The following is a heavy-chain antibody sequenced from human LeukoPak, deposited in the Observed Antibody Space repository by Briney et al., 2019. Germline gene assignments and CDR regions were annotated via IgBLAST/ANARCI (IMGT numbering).Heavy chain of an antibody. D-gene: IGHD3-10*01. Sequence: SETLSLTCTVSGGSISSSSYYWGWIRQPPGKGLEWIGSIYYSGSTNYNPSLKSRVTISVDTSNNQFSLKLSSLTAADTAVYYCARSTRSWFDPWGQGTMVTVSS. CDR2: IYYSGST. CDR3: ARSTRSWFDP. CDR1: GGSISSSSYY. V-gene: IGHV4-39*07. J-gene: IGHJ3*01.